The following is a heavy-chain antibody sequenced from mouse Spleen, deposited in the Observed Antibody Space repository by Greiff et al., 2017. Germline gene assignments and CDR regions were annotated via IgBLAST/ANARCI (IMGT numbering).Heavy chain of an antibody. CDR2: IWSDGST. Sequence: VKLVESGPGLVQPSQSLSITCTVSGFSLTSYGVHWVRQSPGKGLEWLVVIWSDGSTTYNSALKSRLSISKDNSKSQVFLKMNSLQTDDTAMYYCASSYGSSYGGAMDYWGQGTSVTVSS. CDR3: ASSYGSSYGGAMDY. D-gene: IGHD1-1*01. CDR1: GFSLTSYG. V-gene: IGHV2-6*02. J-gene: IGHJ4*01.